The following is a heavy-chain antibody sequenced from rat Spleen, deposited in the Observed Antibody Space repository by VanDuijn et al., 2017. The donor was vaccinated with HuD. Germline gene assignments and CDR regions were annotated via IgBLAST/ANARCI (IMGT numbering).Heavy chain of an antibody. Sequence: EVQLVESDGGLVQPGRSLKLSCTASGFTLSDHFMAWVRQAPTKGLEWVATINYDGGTPYNRASVKGRFTISRDNAKNTLYLQMDSLRSEDTATYYCVRPAGTVVPNWFVYWGQGTLVTVSS. V-gene: IGHV5-29*01. D-gene: IGHD1-1*01. CDR1: GFTLSDHF. CDR2: INYDGGTP. J-gene: IGHJ3*01. CDR3: VRPAGTVVPNWFVY.